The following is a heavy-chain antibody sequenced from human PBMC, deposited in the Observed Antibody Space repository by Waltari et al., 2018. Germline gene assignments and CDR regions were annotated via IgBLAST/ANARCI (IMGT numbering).Heavy chain of an antibody. J-gene: IGHJ5*02. CDR3: ARDRGRGLYLDT. CDR2: VHGGGRT. Sequence: QLQLQESGPGLVNPSGTLSLSCAVSGDSVTSPYLWNWVRQSPQRGLEWIGQVHGGGRTNYSPSFASRVTVSLDTYKKQISLKVTAATAADTAVYYCARDRGRGLYLDTWGPGTLVTVSS. CDR1: GDSVTSPYL. D-gene: IGHD2-15*01. V-gene: IGHV4-4*02.